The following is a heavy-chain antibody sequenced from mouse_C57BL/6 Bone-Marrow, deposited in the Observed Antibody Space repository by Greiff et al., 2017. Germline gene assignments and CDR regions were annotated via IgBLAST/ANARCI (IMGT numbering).Heavy chain of an antibody. CDR1: GYAFSSSW. CDR3: ARENYYGSKGY. Sequence: QVQLKQSGPELVKPGASVKISCKASGYAFSSSWMNWVKQRPGKGLEWIGRIYPGDGDTNYNGKFKGKATLTADKSYSTAYMQLSCVTSEDSAVYFCARENYYGSKGYWGQGTTLTVSS. CDR2: IYPGDGDT. V-gene: IGHV1-82*01. J-gene: IGHJ2*01. D-gene: IGHD1-1*01.